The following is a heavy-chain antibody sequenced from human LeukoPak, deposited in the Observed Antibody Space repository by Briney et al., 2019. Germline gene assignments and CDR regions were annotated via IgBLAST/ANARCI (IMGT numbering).Heavy chain of an antibody. CDR2: IYTSGTT. J-gene: IGHJ4*02. Sequence: SETLSLTCTVSVGCMSSDYWTWLRQPAGKGLEWIGRIYTSGTTNYNPSLKSRVTMSVDTSKNQFSLRVSSVTAADTAVYYCARIVAGSFDYWGQGTLVTVSS. CDR3: ARIVAGSFDY. V-gene: IGHV4-4*07. CDR1: VGCMSSDY. D-gene: IGHD1-1*01.